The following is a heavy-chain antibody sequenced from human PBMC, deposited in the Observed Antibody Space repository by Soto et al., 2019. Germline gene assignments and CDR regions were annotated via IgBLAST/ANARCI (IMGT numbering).Heavy chain of an antibody. D-gene: IGHD6-13*01. Sequence: GGSLRLSCAASGFTFSSYWMSWVRQAPGKGLEWVANIKQDGSEKYYVDSVKGRFTISRDNAKNSLYLQMNSLRAEDTAVYYCARLARGEQQLVRFFDYWGQGTLVTVSS. CDR3: ARLARGEQQLVRFFDY. CDR2: IKQDGSEK. V-gene: IGHV3-7*03. J-gene: IGHJ4*02. CDR1: GFTFSSYW.